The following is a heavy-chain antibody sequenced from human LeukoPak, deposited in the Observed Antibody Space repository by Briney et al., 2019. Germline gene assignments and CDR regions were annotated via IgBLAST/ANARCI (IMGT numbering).Heavy chain of an antibody. J-gene: IGHJ3*02. CDR3: ARVIRLAYCGGDCYDDAFDI. CDR2: ISSSSSYI. Sequence: PGGSLRLSCAASGFTFSSYSMNWVRQAPGKGLEWVSSISSSSSYIYYADSVKGRFTISRDNAENSLYLQMNSLRAEDTAVYYCARVIRLAYCGGDCYDDAFDIWGQGTMVTVSS. CDR1: GFTFSSYS. V-gene: IGHV3-21*01. D-gene: IGHD2-21*02.